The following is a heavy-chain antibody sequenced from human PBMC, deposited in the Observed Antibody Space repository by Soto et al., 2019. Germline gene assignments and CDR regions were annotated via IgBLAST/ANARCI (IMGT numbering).Heavy chain of an antibody. V-gene: IGHV3-30-3*01. CDR3: ARTRRTTDYYYYYGMDV. J-gene: IGHJ6*02. CDR2: ISYDGSNK. Sequence: QVQLVESGGGVVQPGRSLRLSCAASGFTFSSYAMHWVRQAPGKGLERVAVISYDGSNKYYADSVKGRFTISRDNSKNTMYLQMNSLRAEDTAVYYCARTRRTTDYYYYYGMDVWGQGTTVTVSS. D-gene: IGHD4-4*01. CDR1: GFTFSSYA.